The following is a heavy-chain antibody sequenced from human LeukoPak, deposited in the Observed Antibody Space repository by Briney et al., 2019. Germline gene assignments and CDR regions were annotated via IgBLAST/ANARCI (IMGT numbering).Heavy chain of an antibody. J-gene: IGHJ3*02. CDR2: ISSSSSYI. D-gene: IGHD4-17*01. Sequence: GGSLRLSCAASGFTFSSYSMNWVRQAPGEGLEWVSSISSSSSYIYCADSVKGRFTISRDNAKNSLYLQMNSLRAEDTAVYYCARGGTTVTTAFDIWGQGTMVTVSS. CDR3: ARGGTTVTTAFDI. V-gene: IGHV3-21*01. CDR1: GFTFSSYS.